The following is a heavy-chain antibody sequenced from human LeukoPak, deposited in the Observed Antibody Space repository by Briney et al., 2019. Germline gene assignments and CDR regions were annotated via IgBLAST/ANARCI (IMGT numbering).Heavy chain of an antibody. CDR2: ISYDGSNK. CDR3: AKDLLGGDRGSYYEVGELGMDV. V-gene: IGHV3-30*18. CDR1: GFTFSSYW. J-gene: IGHJ6*02. Sequence: PGGSLRLSCAASGFTFSSYWMSWVRQAPGKGLEWVAVISYDGSNKYYADSVRGRFTISRDKSKNTLYLQMNSLRAEDTAVYYCAKDLLGGDRGSYYEVGELGMDVWGQGTTVTVSS. D-gene: IGHD1-26*01.